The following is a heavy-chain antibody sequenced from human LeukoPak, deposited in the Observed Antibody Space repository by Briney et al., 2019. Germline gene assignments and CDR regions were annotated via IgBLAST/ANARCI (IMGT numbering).Heavy chain of an antibody. D-gene: IGHD3-16*01. Sequence: ASVKVSCKASGYTFTSYDINWVRQATGQGLEWMGWMNPNSGNSGYAQKFQGRVTITRNTSINTAYMELSSLRSEDTAVYYCARVPSGGDRFDPWGQGTLVTVSS. CDR2: MNPNSGNS. CDR1: GYTFTSYD. CDR3: ARVPSGGDRFDP. J-gene: IGHJ5*02. V-gene: IGHV1-8*03.